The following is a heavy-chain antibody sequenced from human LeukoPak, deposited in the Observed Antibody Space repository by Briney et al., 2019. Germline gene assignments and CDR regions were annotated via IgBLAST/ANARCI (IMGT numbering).Heavy chain of an antibody. CDR1: GGSFSDYY. CDR2: INHSGST. D-gene: IGHD1-20*01. V-gene: IGHV4-34*01. Sequence: SETLSLTCAVYGGSFSDYYWSWIRQPPGKGLEWIGEINHSGSTDYYPSLKSRVTISIDKSKNHFSLKLTSVTAADTAIYYCARDSYNWNVDAFDPWGQGTLVTVSS. J-gene: IGHJ5*02. CDR3: ARDSYNWNVDAFDP.